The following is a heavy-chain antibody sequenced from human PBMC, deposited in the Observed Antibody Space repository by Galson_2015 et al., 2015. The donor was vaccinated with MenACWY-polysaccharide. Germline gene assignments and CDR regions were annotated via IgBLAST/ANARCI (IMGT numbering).Heavy chain of an antibody. J-gene: IGHJ3*02. CDR3: AKDHVWWPRYDAFDI. CDR1: GFPFSSYA. V-gene: IGHV3-23*01. D-gene: IGHD2-21*01. Sequence: LRLSCAASGFPFSSYALSWVRQAPGKGLEWVSAISGSGGSTYYADSVKGRFTISRDNSKNTLYLQMNSLRAEDTAVYYCAKDHVWWPRYDAFDIWGQGTMVTVSS. CDR2: ISGSGGST.